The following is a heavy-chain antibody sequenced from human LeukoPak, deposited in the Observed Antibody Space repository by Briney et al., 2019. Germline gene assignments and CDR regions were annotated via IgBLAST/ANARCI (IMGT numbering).Heavy chain of an antibody. J-gene: IGHJ5*02. Sequence: GGSLRLSCAASGFTFSSYAMTWVRQPPGKGLEWVSAISGSGGSTHYADFVKGRFTISRDNSKNTLYLQMNSLRAEDTAVYYCAKGAPYSSSLSNWFDPWGQGTLVTVSS. CDR1: GFTFSSYA. D-gene: IGHD6-6*01. V-gene: IGHV3-23*01. CDR2: ISGSGGST. CDR3: AKGAPYSSSLSNWFDP.